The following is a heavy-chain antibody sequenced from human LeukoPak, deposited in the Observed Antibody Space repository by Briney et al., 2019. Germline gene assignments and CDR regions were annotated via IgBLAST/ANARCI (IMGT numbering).Heavy chain of an antibody. CDR2: IYTSGST. CDR1: VGSISSYY. J-gene: IGHJ4*02. D-gene: IGHD6-19*01. V-gene: IGHV4-4*07. Sequence: WETLSLTCTVSVGSISSYYWSWIRQPAGEGLECSVRIYTSGSTDYNPSLKSRVTMSVDTCKNQFSLKLSSVTAADTAVYYCARVGSWYYFDYWGQGTPVTVSS. CDR3: ARVGSWYYFDY.